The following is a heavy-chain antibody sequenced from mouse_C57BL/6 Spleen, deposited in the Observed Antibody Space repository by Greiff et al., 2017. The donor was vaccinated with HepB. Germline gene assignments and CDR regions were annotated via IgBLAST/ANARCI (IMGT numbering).Heavy chain of an antibody. Sequence: VHVKQSGPELVKPGASVKISCKASGYSFTDYNMNWVKQSNGKSLEWIGVINPNYGTTSYNQKFKGKATLTGDQSSITAYMQLNSLTSEDSAVYYCARWSRSYAMDYWGQGTSVTVSS. CDR1: GYSFTDYN. CDR2: INPNYGTT. J-gene: IGHJ4*01. CDR3: ARWSRSYAMDY. V-gene: IGHV1-39*01. D-gene: IGHD3-3*01.